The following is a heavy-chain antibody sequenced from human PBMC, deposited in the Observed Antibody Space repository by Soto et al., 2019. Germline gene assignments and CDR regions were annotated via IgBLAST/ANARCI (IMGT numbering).Heavy chain of an antibody. CDR2: ISRDGGTK. J-gene: IGHJ4*02. Sequence: QVQLVESGGGVVQPGRSLRLYCAASGFTVSSYGMHWVRQAPGKGLEWVAVISRDGGTKYYADSVKGRFTISRDNSRNTLFLEMNSLRGDDMAVYYCTGEVASGYWGQGTLVTVSS. D-gene: IGHD2-8*02. CDR3: TGEVASGY. CDR1: GFTVSSYG. V-gene: IGHV3-30*03.